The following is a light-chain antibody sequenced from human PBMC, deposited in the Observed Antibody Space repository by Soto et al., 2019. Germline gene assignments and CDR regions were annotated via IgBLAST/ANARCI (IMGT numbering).Light chain of an antibody. J-gene: IGLJ1*01. CDR3: AAWDDSLSAYV. V-gene: IGLV1-47*01. CDR1: SSNIGSNY. CDR2: RNN. Sequence: QSVLTQPPSASGTPGQRVTISCSGSSSNIGSNYVYWYQQLPGTAPKLLIYRNNQRPSGVPDRFSGSKSGTSASLAISGLRSEYEADYYCAAWDDSLSAYVVGTGTKVTVL.